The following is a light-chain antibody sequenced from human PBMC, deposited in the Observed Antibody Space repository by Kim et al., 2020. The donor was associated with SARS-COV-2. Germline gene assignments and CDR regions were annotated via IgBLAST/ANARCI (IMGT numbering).Light chain of an antibody. CDR3: QQYNNWFPVT. Sequence: EIVMTQSPATLSVSPGERATLSCRASQSVSSNLAWYQQKPGQAPRLLIYGASTRATGIPARFSGSGSGTEFTLTISSLQSEDFAVYYCQQYNNWFPVTFGQGTKVDIK. V-gene: IGKV3-15*01. CDR1: QSVSSN. CDR2: GAS. J-gene: IGKJ1*01.